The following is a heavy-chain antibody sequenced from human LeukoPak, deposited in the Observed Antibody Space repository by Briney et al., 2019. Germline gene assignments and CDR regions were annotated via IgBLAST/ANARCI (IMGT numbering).Heavy chain of an antibody. CDR3: AKGDIYDPFEH. D-gene: IGHD2-15*01. J-gene: IGHJ4*02. Sequence: GGSLRLSCTASGFTFSSYGMHWVRQAPGKGLEWVSVIWYDGSNQQYADSVRGRFTTSRDNSGNTVFLQINSLRPEDTAVYYCAKGDIYDPFEHWGLGTLVTVSS. CDR2: IWYDGSNQ. CDR1: GFTFSSYG. V-gene: IGHV3-33*06.